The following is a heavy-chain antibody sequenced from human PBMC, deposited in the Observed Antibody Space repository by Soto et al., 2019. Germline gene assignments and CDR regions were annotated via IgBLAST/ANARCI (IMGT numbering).Heavy chain of an antibody. Sequence: PGGSLRLSCAASGFTFSTYAMSWVRQAPGKGLEWVSAISGSGGSTYYADSVKGRFTISRDNSKNTVYLQMNSLRAEDTAVYYCAKSGIVLTVFDIHQGYYFDYWGQGTLVTVSS. CDR2: ISGSGGST. D-gene: IGHD2-8*01. CDR1: GFTFSTYA. J-gene: IGHJ4*02. CDR3: AKSGIVLTVFDIHQGYYFDY. V-gene: IGHV3-23*01.